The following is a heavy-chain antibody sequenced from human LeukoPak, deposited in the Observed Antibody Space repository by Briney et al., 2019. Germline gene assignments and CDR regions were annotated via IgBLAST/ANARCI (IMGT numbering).Heavy chain of an antibody. CDR2: ISGGGRST. J-gene: IGHJ4*02. V-gene: IGHV3-23*01. CDR1: GFTFSTCA. Sequence: GGSLRLSCAASGFTFSTCAMSWVRQAPGKGLEWVSTISGGGRSTYYADSVKGRFTISRNNSKNTLYLQMNSLRAEDTAVYYCAKEEEYYFDYWGQGALVTVSS. CDR3: AKEEEYYFDY.